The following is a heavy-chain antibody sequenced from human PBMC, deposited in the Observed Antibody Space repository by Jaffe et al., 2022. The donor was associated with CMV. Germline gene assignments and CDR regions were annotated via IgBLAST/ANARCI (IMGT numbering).Heavy chain of an antibody. CDR3: ARDRSWLQLRGPYYFDY. CDR2: ISSSSSYI. J-gene: IGHJ4*02. D-gene: IGHD5-12*01. CDR1: GFTFSSYS. Sequence: EVQLVESGGGLVKPGGSLRLSCAASGFTFSSYSMNWVRQAPGKGLEWVSSISSSSSYIYYADSVKGRFTISRDNAKNSLYLQMNSLRAEDTAVYYCARDRSWLQLRGPYYFDYWGQGTLVTVSS. V-gene: IGHV3-21*01.